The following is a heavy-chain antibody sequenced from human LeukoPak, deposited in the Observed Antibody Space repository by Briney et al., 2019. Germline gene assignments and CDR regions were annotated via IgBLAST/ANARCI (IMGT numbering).Heavy chain of an antibody. CDR1: GFTFIDYY. D-gene: IGHD5-18*01. CDR2: ISYDGSSK. CDR3: ARARSSYGYGDAFDI. J-gene: IGHJ3*02. Sequence: GGSLRLSCAASGFTFIDYYMSWIRQAPGKGLEWVAVISYDGSSKYYADSVKGRFTISRDNSKNTLYLQMNSLRAEDTAVYYCARARSSYGYGDAFDIWGQGTMVTVSS. V-gene: IGHV3-30*03.